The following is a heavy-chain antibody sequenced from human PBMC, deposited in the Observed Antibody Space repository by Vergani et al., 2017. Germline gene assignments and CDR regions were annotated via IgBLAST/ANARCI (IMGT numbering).Heavy chain of an antibody. J-gene: IGHJ6*02. V-gene: IGHV1-8*01. Sequence: QVQLVQSGAEVKKPGASVKVSCKASGYTFTSYDINWVRQATGQGLEWMGWMNPNSGNTGYAQTFQGRVTILADESTSTAYMELSSLRSEDTAVYYCASRAGSSGWVGDYYYGMDVWGQGTTVTVSS. CDR2: MNPNSGNT. D-gene: IGHD6-19*01. CDR3: ASRAGSSGWVGDYYYGMDV. CDR1: GYTFTSYD.